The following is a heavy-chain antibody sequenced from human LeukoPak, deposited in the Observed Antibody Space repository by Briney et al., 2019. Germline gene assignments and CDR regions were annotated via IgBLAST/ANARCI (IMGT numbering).Heavy chain of an antibody. CDR2: IYPGDSDT. CDR1: GYSFTSYW. D-gene: IGHD2-21*02. J-gene: IGHJ3*02. Sequence: GESLKISCKGSGYSFTSYWIGWVRQMPGKGLEWMGIIYPGDSDTRYSPSFQGQVTISADKSISTAYLQWSSLKASDTAMYYCARRLDRPASVPLCGGDCFPDAFDIWGQGTMVTVSS. CDR3: ARRLDRPASVPLCGGDCFPDAFDI. V-gene: IGHV5-51*01.